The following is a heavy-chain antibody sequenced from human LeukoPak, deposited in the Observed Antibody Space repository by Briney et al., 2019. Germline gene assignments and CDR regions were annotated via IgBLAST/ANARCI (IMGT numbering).Heavy chain of an antibody. J-gene: IGHJ5*02. V-gene: IGHV3-30-3*01. CDR1: GFTFSTHS. CDR2: MSNDGSMK. Sequence: GGSLRLSCAASGFTFSTHSMHWVRQAPGKGLDWVAVMSNDGSMKYYADSVKGRFTISRDNSKNTLYLQMNSLRAEDTAVYYRSTEAVVTVTGFDPWGQGTLVTVSS. CDR3: STEAVVTVTGFDP. D-gene: IGHD2-15*01.